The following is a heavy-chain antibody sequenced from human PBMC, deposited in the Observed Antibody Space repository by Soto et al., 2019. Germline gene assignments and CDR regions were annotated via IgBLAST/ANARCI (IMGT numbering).Heavy chain of an antibody. D-gene: IGHD3-16*01. CDR3: ARDVRGGSPYYYGMDV. CDR1: GYTFTSYG. CDR2: ISAYNGNT. Sequence: RASVKVSCKASGYTFTSYGISWVRQAPGQGLEWMGWISAYNGNTNYAQKLQGRVTMTTDTSTSTAYMELRSLRSDDTAVYYCARDVRGGSPYYYGMDVWGQGTKVTVSS. V-gene: IGHV1-18*01. J-gene: IGHJ6*02.